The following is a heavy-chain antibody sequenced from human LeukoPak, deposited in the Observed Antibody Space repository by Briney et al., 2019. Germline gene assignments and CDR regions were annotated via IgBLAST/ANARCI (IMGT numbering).Heavy chain of an antibody. CDR1: GYSFTSYW. V-gene: IGHV5-10-1*01. Sequence: GESLKISCKGSGYSFTSYWISWVRQMPGKGPEWMGRIDPSDSYTNYSPSFQGHVTISADKSISTAYLQWSSLKASDTAMYYCASQRITMVRGVPDYWGQGTLVTVSS. CDR3: ASQRITMVRGVPDY. D-gene: IGHD3-10*01. CDR2: IDPSDSYT. J-gene: IGHJ4*02.